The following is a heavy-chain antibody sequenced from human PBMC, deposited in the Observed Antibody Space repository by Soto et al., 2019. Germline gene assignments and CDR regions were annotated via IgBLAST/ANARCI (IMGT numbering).Heavy chain of an antibody. V-gene: IGHV4-39*01. J-gene: IGHJ6*02. D-gene: IGHD3-22*01. CDR3: ERVGYYDSSGYEDYGMDV. CDR1: GGTISISSYY. CDR2: IYYSGST. Sequence: PSETLSLTCTVSGGTISISSYYWGWIRQPPGKGLEWIGSIYYSGSTYYNPSLKSRVTISVDTSKNQFSLKLSSVTAADTAVYSCERVGYYDSSGYEDYGMDVWGQGNPFTVSS.